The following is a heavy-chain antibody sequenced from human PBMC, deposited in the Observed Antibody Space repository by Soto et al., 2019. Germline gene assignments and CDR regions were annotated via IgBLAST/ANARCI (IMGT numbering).Heavy chain of an antibody. J-gene: IGHJ4*02. CDR2: IIPIFGTA. V-gene: IGHV1-69*13. CDR1: GGTFSSYA. Sequence: SVKVSCKASGGTFSSYAISGVREAPGQGLEWMGGIIPIFGTANYAQKFQGRVTITADESTSTAYMELSSLRSEDTAVYYCARDGPSYSGYDSAYYFDYWGQGTLVTVSS. CDR3: ARDGPSYSGYDSAYYFDY. D-gene: IGHD5-12*01.